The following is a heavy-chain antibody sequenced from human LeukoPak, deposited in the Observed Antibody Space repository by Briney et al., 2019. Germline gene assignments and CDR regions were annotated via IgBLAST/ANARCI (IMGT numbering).Heavy chain of an antibody. CDR1: GGTFSSYA. D-gene: IGHD3-22*01. CDR2: IIPIFGTA. V-gene: IGHV1-69*05. CDR3: ARDPILWGGYYYGNYFDY. Sequence: ASVKVSCMASGGTFSSYAISWVQQAPGQGLEWMGGIIPIFGTANYAQKFQGRVTITTDESTSTAYMELSSLRSEDTAVYYCARDPILWGGYYYGNYFDYWGQGTLVTVSS. J-gene: IGHJ4*02.